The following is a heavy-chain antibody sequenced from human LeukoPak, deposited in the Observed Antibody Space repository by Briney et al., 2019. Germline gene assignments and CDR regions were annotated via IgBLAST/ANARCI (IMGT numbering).Heavy chain of an antibody. D-gene: IGHD6-13*01. CDR3: ARDGRDIAAAGPYYYYYYMDV. J-gene: IGHJ6*03. Sequence: ASVNVSCKASGYTFTSYYMHWVRQAPGQGLEWMGIINPSGGSTSYAQKFQGRVTMTRDMSTSTVYMELSSLRSEDTAVYYCARDGRDIAAAGPYYYYYYMDVWGKGTTVTVSS. CDR1: GYTFTSYY. V-gene: IGHV1-46*01. CDR2: INPSGGST.